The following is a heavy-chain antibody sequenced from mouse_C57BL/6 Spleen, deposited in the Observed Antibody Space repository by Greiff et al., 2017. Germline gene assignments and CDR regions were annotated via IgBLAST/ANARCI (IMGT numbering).Heavy chain of an antibody. Sequence: EVMLVESGGGLVQPKGSLKLSCAASGFTFNTYAMHWVRPAPGKGLEWVARIRSKSSNYATYYADSVKDRFTISRDDSQSMLYLQMNNLKTEDTAMYYCVREGGIGTTVVFDYWGQGTTLTVSS. CDR2: IRSKSSNYAT. J-gene: IGHJ2*01. D-gene: IGHD1-1*01. CDR1: GFTFNTYA. CDR3: VREGGIGTTVVFDY. V-gene: IGHV10-3*01.